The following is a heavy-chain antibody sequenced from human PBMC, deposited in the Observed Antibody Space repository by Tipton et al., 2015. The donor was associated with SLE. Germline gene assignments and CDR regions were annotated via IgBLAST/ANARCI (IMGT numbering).Heavy chain of an antibody. CDR1: GFNFSSHG. Sequence: SLRLSCSGSGFNFSSHGMNWVRQAPGKGLEWVSSISSGSSYIYYAASVKGRFIISRDNSKNTLYLQMNSLRPEDTAVYYCAKDPTGEWNYFDYWGQGTLVTVSS. CDR3: AKDPTGEWNYFDY. D-gene: IGHD7-27*01. V-gene: IGHV3-21*06. CDR2: ISSGSSYI. J-gene: IGHJ4*02.